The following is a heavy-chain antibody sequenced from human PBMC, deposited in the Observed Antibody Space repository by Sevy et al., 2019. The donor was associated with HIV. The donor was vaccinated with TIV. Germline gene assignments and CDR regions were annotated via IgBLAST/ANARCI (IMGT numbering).Heavy chain of an antibody. D-gene: IGHD6-19*01. CDR3: AXXXXSGHTRXXAFXX. V-gene: IGHV5-51*01. J-gene: IGHJ3*02. CDR1: GYSFTSYW. CDR2: IYPGDSDT. Sequence: GESLKISCKGSGYSFTSYWIGWVRQMPGKGLEWMGIIYPGDSDTRYSPSFQGQVTISADKSISTAYLQWSSLKASDTAXXYCAXXXXSGHTRXXAFXXXXXGTMVTVSS.